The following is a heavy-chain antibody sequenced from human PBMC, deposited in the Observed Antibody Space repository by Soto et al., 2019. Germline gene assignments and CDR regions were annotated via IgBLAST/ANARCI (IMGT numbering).Heavy chain of an antibody. J-gene: IGHJ1*01. Sequence: QITLKESGPTLVKPTQPLTLTCTFSGFSLSTSGVGVGWIRQPPGKALEWLALIYWDDDKRYSPSLKSRLTITKDTSKNQVVLTMTNMDPVDTATYYCARINDYGDVEYFQHWGQGTLVTVSS. CDR3: ARINDYGDVEYFQH. CDR1: GFSLSTSGVG. V-gene: IGHV2-5*02. CDR2: IYWDDDK. D-gene: IGHD4-17*01.